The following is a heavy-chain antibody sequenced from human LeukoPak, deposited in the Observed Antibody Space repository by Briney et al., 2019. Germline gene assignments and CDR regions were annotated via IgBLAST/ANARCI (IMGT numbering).Heavy chain of an antibody. V-gene: IGHV3-21*01. CDR2: ISSSSSYI. D-gene: IGHD3-22*01. CDR1: GFTFSSYS. J-gene: IGHJ4*02. CDR3: ARDRTSGRDYYDSSGFYYFDY. Sequence: GGSLRLPCAASGFTFSSYSMNWVRQAPGKGLEWVSSISSSSSYIYYADSVKGRFTISRDNAKNSLYLQMNSLRAEDTAVYYCARDRTSGRDYYDSSGFYYFDYWGQGTLVTVSS.